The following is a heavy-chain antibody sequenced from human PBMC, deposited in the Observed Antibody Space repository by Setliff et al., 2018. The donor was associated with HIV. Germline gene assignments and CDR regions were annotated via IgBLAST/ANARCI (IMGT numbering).Heavy chain of an antibody. CDR2: VFYSGTT. CDR3: VALSVVQTQAMELAWFEP. CDR1: GGFINTNSYY. V-gene: IGHV4-39*02. D-gene: IGHD1-26*01. J-gene: IGHJ5*02. Sequence: SETLSLTCNVSGGFINTNSYYWGWIRQPPGKKVEWIGNVFYSGTTYYSPSLKSRVTISADTAKNHFSLRLSSVTAADTAVYFCVALSVVQTQAMELAWFEPWGQGTPVTVTS.